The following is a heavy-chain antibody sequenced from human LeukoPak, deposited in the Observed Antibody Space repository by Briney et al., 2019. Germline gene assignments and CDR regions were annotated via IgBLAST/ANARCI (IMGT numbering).Heavy chain of an antibody. CDR2: ISSSGSTI. CDR3: ARVLAAAGTSAFDY. V-gene: IGHV3-11*01. Sequence: GGSLRLSCAASGFTFSDYYMSWIRQAPGKGLEWVSYISSSGSTIYYADSVKGRFTISRDNAKNSLYLQMNSLRAEDTVVYYCARVLAAAGTSAFDYWGQGTLVTVSS. J-gene: IGHJ4*02. D-gene: IGHD6-13*01. CDR1: GFTFSDYY.